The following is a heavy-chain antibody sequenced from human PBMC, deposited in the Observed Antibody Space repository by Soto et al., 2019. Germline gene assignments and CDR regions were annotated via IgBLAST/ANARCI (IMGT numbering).Heavy chain of an antibody. CDR2: IYHSGST. D-gene: IGHD2-2*01. CDR1: GGSISSGGYS. CDR3: ARVPDR. J-gene: IGHJ5*02. V-gene: IGHV4-30-2*01. Sequence: PSETLSLTCAVSGGSISSGGYSWSWIREPPGKGLEWIGYIYHSGSTYYNPSLKSRVTISVDRSKNQFSLKLSSVTAADTAVYYCARVPDRWGQGTLVTVSS.